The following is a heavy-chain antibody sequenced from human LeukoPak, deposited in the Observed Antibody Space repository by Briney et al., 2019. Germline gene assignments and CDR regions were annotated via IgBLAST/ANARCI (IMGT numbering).Heavy chain of an antibody. CDR3: ARLRGYSYGYGDY. V-gene: IGHV3-48*04. CDR1: GFTFSSYS. D-gene: IGHD5-18*01. CDR2: ISSSGNTI. J-gene: IGHJ4*03. Sequence: PGGSLRLSSAASGFTFSSYSMNWVRQAPGKGLEWVSYISSSGNTIDYADSVKGRFTISRDNAKNSLYLQMVSLRAEDTAVYYCARLRGYSYGYGDYWGQGTTVTVSS.